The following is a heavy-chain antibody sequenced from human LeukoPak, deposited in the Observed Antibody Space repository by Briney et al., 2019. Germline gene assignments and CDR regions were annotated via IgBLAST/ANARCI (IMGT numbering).Heavy chain of an antibody. D-gene: IGHD3-22*01. CDR2: ISSSRSYI. J-gene: IGHJ4*02. V-gene: IGHV3-21*01. CDR3: ARSRITMIVVDY. Sequence: GGSLRLSCAASGFTFSSYSMNWVRQAPGKGLEWVSSISSSRSYIYYADSVEGRFPISRDNAKNSLYLQMNSPRAEDTAEYYCARSRITMIVVDYWCQGTLVTVAS. CDR1: GFTFSSYS.